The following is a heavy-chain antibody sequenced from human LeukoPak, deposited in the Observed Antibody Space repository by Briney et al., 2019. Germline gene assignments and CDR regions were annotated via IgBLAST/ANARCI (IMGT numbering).Heavy chain of an antibody. CDR2: IYSGGST. V-gene: IGHV3-53*05. CDR1: GFTVSSNY. J-gene: IGHJ4*02. Sequence: GGSLRLSCAASGFTVSSNYMSWVRQAPGKGLEWVSVIYSGGSTYYADSVKGRFTISRDNSKNTLYLQMGSLRAEDMAVYYCARGTRWFGGGGGFDYWGQGTLVTVSS. CDR3: ARGTRWFGGGGGFDY. D-gene: IGHD3-10*01.